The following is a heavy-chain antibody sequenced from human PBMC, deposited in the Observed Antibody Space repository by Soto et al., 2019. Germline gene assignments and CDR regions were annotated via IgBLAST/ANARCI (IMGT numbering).Heavy chain of an antibody. CDR1: RFTFSGSA. J-gene: IGHJ4*02. CDR2: IRSKANSYAT. D-gene: IGHD3-16*02. Sequence: EVQLVESGGGLVQPGGSLKLSCAASRFTFSGSAMHWVRQASGKGLEWVGRIRSKANSYATAYAASVKGRFTISRDDSKNTAYLQMNSLKTEDTAVYYCTRAYDYIWGSYRYGVDYWGQGTLVTVSS. V-gene: IGHV3-73*01. CDR3: TRAYDYIWGSYRYGVDY.